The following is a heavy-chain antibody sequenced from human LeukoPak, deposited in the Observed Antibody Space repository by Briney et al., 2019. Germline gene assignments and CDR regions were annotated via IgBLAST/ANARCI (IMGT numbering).Heavy chain of an antibody. V-gene: IGHV3-74*01. CDR2: INSDGSNT. D-gene: IGHD2-2*01. CDR1: GFTFSNYW. Sequence: GGSLRLSCAASGFTFSNYWMHWVRQAPGKGLVWVSHINSDGSNTTYADSVKGRFTISRDNAKNTLYLQMNSLRAEDTAVYYCARDLTDCTTTRCYYGPVDYWGQGTLVTVSS. J-gene: IGHJ4*02. CDR3: ARDLTDCTTTRCYYGPVDY.